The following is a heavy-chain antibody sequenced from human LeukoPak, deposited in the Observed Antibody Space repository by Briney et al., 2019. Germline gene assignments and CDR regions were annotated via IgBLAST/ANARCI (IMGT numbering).Heavy chain of an antibody. Sequence: SETLSLTCTVSGGSISSYYWSWIRQPAGKGLEWIGRIYISGSGSTNYNPSLKSRVTMSVDTSKNQFSLKLSSVTAADTAVYYCARDKRVAVAGTYIYYYYMDVWGNGTTVTNSS. V-gene: IGHV4-4*07. CDR2: IYISGSGST. CDR1: GGSISSYY. D-gene: IGHD6-19*01. CDR3: ARDKRVAVAGTYIYYYYMDV. J-gene: IGHJ6*03.